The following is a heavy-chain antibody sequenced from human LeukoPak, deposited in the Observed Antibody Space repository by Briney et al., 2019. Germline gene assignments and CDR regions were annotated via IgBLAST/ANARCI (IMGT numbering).Heavy chain of an antibody. D-gene: IGHD1-26*01. CDR1: GYTFTGYY. Sequence: ASVKVSCKASGYTFTGYYTHWVRQAPGQGLEWMGRINPNSGGTNYAQKFQGRVTMTRDTSISTAHMELSRLRSDDTAVYYCARATTRYYYGMDVWGQGTTVTVSS. V-gene: IGHV1-2*06. CDR2: INPNSGGT. CDR3: ARATTRYYYGMDV. J-gene: IGHJ6*02.